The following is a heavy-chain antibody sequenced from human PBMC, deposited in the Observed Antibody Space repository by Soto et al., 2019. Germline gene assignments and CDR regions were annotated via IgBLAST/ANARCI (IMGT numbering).Heavy chain of an antibody. Sequence: PSETLSLTCAVYGGSFSAYYWSWVRQPPGKGLEWIGEIIHSESTNYNPYLKRRVTISVDTSKNQFSLKLSSVTAADTAVYYFARGQRRIAARPVHHNWFDSWGQGTLVTVAS. V-gene: IGHV4-34*01. D-gene: IGHD6-6*01. CDR3: ARGQRRIAARPVHHNWFDS. CDR2: IIHSEST. CDR1: GGSFSAYY. J-gene: IGHJ5*01.